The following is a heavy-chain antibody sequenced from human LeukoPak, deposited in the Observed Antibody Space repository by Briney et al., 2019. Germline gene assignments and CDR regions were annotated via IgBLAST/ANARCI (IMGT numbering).Heavy chain of an antibody. CDR3: ARAPGPDTYDSSGYYYFDN. CDR1: GGTFSNYA. J-gene: IGHJ4*02. D-gene: IGHD3-22*01. V-gene: IGHV1-69*04. CDR2: IIPMLDIV. Sequence: ASVKVSCKASGGTFSNYALSWVRQAPGQGLEWMGRIIPMLDIVKYAQKFQGRVTITADKSTSTDYMELSSLRSEDTAVYCCARAPGPDTYDSSGYYYFDNWGQGTLVTVSS.